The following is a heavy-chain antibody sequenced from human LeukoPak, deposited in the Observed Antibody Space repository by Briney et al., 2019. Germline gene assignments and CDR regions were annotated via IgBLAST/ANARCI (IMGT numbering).Heavy chain of an antibody. D-gene: IGHD3-10*01. CDR1: GGPISSGGYY. J-gene: IGHJ4*02. Sequence: SQTLFLTCTVSGGPISSGGYYWSWIRQHPGKGLEWIGYIYDSGSTYYSPSLKSRVSISIDTSKNQFSLKLSSVTAADTAVYYCARDTAPEGSYYNNFDYWGQGTLVTVTS. V-gene: IGHV4-31*03. CDR2: IYDSGST. CDR3: ARDTAPEGSYYNNFDY.